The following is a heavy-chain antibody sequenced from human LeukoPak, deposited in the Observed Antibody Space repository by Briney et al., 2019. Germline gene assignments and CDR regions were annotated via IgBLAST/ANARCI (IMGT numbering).Heavy chain of an antibody. J-gene: IGHJ4*02. CDR1: GGSISSSSYY. CDR3: AREDILTGYYRY. Sequence: PSETLSLTCTVSGGSISSSSYYWSWIRQPPGKGLEWIGYIYYSGSTNYNPSLKSRVTISVDTSKNQFSLKLSSVTAADTAVYYCAREDILTGYYRYWGQGTLVTVSS. D-gene: IGHD3-9*01. CDR2: IYYSGST. V-gene: IGHV4-61*01.